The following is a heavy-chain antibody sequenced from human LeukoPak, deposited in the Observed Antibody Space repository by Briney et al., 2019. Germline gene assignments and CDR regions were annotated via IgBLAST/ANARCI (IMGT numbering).Heavy chain of an antibody. V-gene: IGHV3-53*01. CDR3: ATLYGGQRADGY. D-gene: IGHD2-15*01. J-gene: IGHJ4*02. Sequence: GGSLRLSCTASGFTFSSHWMSWVRQAPGKGLEWVSSIYAGETTEYAGSVKGRFTISRDTSKNTLYLQMNSLRTDDTAVYYCATLYGGQRADGYWGQGTLVTVSS. CDR1: GFTFSSHW. CDR2: IYAGETT.